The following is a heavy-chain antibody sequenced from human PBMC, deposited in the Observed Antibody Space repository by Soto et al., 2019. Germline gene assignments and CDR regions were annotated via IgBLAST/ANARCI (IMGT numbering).Heavy chain of an antibody. CDR3: TRDRSGANVQY. CDR1: GATFSGNF. CDR2: INPDNGDT. J-gene: IGHJ4*02. Sequence: QVQLVQSGAEAREPGASVKVSCKPSGATFSGNFFHWVRQAPGQGLEWMGWINPDNGDTNYAQKFQDRVTMTRDTSISTAYMDLSRLRSDDTAVYFCTRDRSGANVQYWGQGTLFTVSS. V-gene: IGHV1-2*02. D-gene: IGHD3-10*01.